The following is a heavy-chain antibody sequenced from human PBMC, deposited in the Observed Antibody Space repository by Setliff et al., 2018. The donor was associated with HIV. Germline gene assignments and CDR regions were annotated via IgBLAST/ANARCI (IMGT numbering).Heavy chain of an antibody. D-gene: IGHD3-22*01. CDR3: AARPGVDSSGYYDYYYMDV. CDR1: GFTFNTSA. Sequence: SVKVSCKASGFTFNTSAIQWVRQARGRRLEWIGWIVVGSGNTNYAQKFQERVTITRDMSTSTSYMELTNLRSEDTAVYYCAARPGVDSSGYYDYYYMDVWAKGTTVTVSS. V-gene: IGHV1-58*02. CDR2: IVVGSGNT. J-gene: IGHJ6*03.